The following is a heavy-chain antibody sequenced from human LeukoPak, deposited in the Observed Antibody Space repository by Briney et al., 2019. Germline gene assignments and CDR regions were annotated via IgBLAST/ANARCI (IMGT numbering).Heavy chain of an antibody. V-gene: IGHV1-69*06. CDR1: GGTFSSYA. CDR3: ARQDIVVVVAATGAFDI. CDR2: IIPIFGTA. D-gene: IGHD2-15*01. Sequence: ASVKVSCKASGGTFSSYAISWVRQAPGQGLEWMGGIIPIFGTANYAQKFQGRVTITADKSTSTAYMELSSLRSEDTAVYYCARQDIVVVVAATGAFDIWGQGTMVTVSS. J-gene: IGHJ3*02.